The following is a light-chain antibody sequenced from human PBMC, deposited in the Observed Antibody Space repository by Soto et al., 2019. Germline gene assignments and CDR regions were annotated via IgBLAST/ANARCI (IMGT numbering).Light chain of an antibody. Sequence: EIVLTQSPVTLSLSPGERATLSCRASQSVTTFLAWYQQKPGQAPRLLIYDASKRATGIPARFSGSGSGTDFTLPIRSLEPDDFAVCSCQPRTNWPLTFGGGTKVEIK. J-gene: IGKJ4*01. CDR2: DAS. V-gene: IGKV3-11*01. CDR1: QSVTTF. CDR3: QPRTNWPLT.